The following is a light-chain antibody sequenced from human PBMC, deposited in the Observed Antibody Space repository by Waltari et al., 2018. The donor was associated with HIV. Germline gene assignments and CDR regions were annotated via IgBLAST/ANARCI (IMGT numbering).Light chain of an antibody. CDR1: SSDVGIYNL. V-gene: IGLV2-23*02. J-gene: IGLJ3*02. Sequence: QSALTQPASVSGSPGQSITISCTGTSSDVGIYNLVSWYQQYPGKAPKLMIYEVSQRPSGVSNRFSGSKSGNKASLTISGLQAEDEADYYCCSYASSSSYVMFGGGTKLTVL. CDR2: EVS. CDR3: CSYASSSSYVM.